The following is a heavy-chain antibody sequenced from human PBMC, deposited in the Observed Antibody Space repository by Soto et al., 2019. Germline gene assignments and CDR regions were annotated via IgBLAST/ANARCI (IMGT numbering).Heavy chain of an antibody. J-gene: IGHJ5*02. V-gene: IGHV4-4*02. CDR3: AREDDIVVVVAAPTRGPFGP. D-gene: IGHD2-15*01. CDR1: GGSISSSNW. Sequence: QVQLQESGPGLVKPSGTLSLTCAVSGGSISSSNWWSWVRQPPGKGLEWIGEIYHSGSTNYNPSLKSRVTISVNKSKNQFSLKLSSVTAADTAVYYCAREDDIVVVVAAPTRGPFGPWGQGTLVTVSS. CDR2: IYHSGST.